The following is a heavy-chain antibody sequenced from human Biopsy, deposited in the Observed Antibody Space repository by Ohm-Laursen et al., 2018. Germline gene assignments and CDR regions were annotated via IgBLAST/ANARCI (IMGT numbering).Heavy chain of an antibody. CDR3: ARDYDTSGYYYVS. D-gene: IGHD3-22*01. V-gene: IGHV4-39*01. J-gene: IGHJ5*02. CDR1: GGSISNNNYY. CDR2: IFYRGST. Sequence: GTLSLTCTVSGGSISNNNYYWGWIRQPPGKGLEWIGSIFYRGSTHYKPSLKSRVNISVDTSKNQFSLKLNSVTAADTAVYHCARDYDTSGYYYVSWGQGTLVTVSS.